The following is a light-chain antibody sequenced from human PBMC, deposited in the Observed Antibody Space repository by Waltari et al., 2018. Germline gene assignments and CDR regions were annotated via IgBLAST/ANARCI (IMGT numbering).Light chain of an antibody. CDR2: DVS. CDR3: QQRSSWPPT. CDR1: QRVSSL. J-gene: IGKJ1*01. V-gene: IGKV3-11*01. Sequence: EILLTQSPATLSLSPGDRATLSCRASQRVSSLLAWYQHKPGQAPLLLVYDVSNRAADIPAQFSGSGSGTDFTITITSLEPEDFAVDYCQQRSSWPPTFGPGTKVDIK.